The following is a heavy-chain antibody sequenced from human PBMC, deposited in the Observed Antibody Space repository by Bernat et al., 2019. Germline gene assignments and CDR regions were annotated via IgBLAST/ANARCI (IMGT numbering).Heavy chain of an antibody. Sequence: QVQLVQSGAEVKKPGASVKVPCKASGYTFTSYGISWVRQAPGQGLEWMGWISAYNGNTNYAQKLQGRVTMTTDTSTSTAYMELRSLRSDDTAVYYCARRWALLVSDINYYYVMDVWGQGTTVTVSS. CDR1: GYTFTSYG. V-gene: IGHV1-18*01. CDR2: ISAYNGNT. CDR3: ARRWALLVSDINYYYVMDV. D-gene: IGHD1-26*01. J-gene: IGHJ6*02.